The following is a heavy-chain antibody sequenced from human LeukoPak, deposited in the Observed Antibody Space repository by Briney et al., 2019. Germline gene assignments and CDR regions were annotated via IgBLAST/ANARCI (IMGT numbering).Heavy chain of an antibody. V-gene: IGHV3-21*01. D-gene: IGHD3-10*01. CDR2: ITGNSNYI. CDR3: ARDRVSGSGSIDY. Sequence: GGSLRLSCAASGFTFSIYSINWVRQAPGKGLEWVSFITGNSNYIYYADSVKGRFTISRDNAKNPLYLQMNSLRVEDTAVYYCARDRVSGSGSIDYWGQGTLVTVSS. J-gene: IGHJ4*02. CDR1: GFTFSIYS.